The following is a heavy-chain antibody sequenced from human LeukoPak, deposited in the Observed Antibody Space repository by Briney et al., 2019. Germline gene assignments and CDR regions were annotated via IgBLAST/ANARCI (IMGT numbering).Heavy chain of an antibody. CDR1: GYSFTSYW. CDR2: IDPSDSYT. J-gene: IGHJ4*02. CDR3: ARHRDYYGSGSYPDY. V-gene: IGHV5-10-1*01. Sequence: GESPKISCKGSGYSFTSYWISWVRQMPGKGLEWMGRIDPSDSYTNYSPSFQGHVTISADKSISTAYLQWSSLKASDTAMYYCARHRDYYGSGSYPDYWGQGTLVTVSS. D-gene: IGHD3-10*01.